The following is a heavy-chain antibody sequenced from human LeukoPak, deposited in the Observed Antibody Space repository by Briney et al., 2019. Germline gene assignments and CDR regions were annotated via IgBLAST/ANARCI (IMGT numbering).Heavy chain of an antibody. J-gene: IGHJ4*02. Sequence: GGSLRLSCAASGFTFSSYWMHWVRQAPGKGLVWVSHINSDGRSTTYADSVKGRFTISRDNAKNTLYLQMNGLRAEDTAVYYCALSREAAGTVFDDWGQGTLVTVSS. D-gene: IGHD6-13*01. V-gene: IGHV3-74*01. CDR1: GFTFSSYW. CDR3: ALSREAAGTVFDD. CDR2: INSDGRST.